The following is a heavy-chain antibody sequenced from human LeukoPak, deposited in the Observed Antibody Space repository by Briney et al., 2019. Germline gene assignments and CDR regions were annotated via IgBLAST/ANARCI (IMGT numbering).Heavy chain of an antibody. CDR3: ATLPITGTNDY. CDR2: ISAYKGNT. V-gene: IGHV1-18*01. J-gene: IGHJ4*02. CDR1: GYTFTSYG. Sequence: GASVKVSCKASGYTFTSYGISWVRQAPGQGLEWMGWISAYKGNTNYAQKLQGRVTMTTDTSTSTAYMELSSLRSEDTAVYYCATLPITGTNDYWGQGTLVTVSS. D-gene: IGHD1-7*01.